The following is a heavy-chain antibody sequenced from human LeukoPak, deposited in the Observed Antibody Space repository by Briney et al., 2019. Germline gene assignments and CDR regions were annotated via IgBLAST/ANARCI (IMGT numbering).Heavy chain of an antibody. CDR2: ITSSGRTT. Sequence: GGSLRLSCAPSGFTFSSYEMHWVRQAPGKGLEWVSYITSSGRTTYYADSVKGRFTISRDNAKNSLYLQMNSLRAEDTAVYFCAREGAYCSGNSCYFDYWGQGALVTVSS. V-gene: IGHV3-48*03. J-gene: IGHJ4*02. D-gene: IGHD2-15*01. CDR3: AREGAYCSGNSCYFDY. CDR1: GFTFSSYE.